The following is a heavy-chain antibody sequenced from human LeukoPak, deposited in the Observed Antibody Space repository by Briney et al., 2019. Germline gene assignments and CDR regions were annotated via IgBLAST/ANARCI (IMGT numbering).Heavy chain of an antibody. J-gene: IGHJ4*02. CDR3: VRGSCGIYCYFDY. Sequence: GRSVRLSCAASGFPLTTSAMQWVRQAPGKGREGVAVISYDGSNKYYADSVKGRFTISRDDSKNTVYLQMNSLRTEDTAVYYCVRGSCGIYCYFDYWGQGALVTVSS. CDR2: ISYDGSNK. CDR1: GFPLTTSA. V-gene: IGHV3-30-3*01. D-gene: IGHD1-26*01.